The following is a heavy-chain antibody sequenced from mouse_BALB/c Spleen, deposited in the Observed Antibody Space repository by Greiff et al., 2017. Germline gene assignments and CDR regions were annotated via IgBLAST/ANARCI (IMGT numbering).Heavy chain of an antibody. CDR1: GYAFSSYW. Sequence: VQLQQSGAELVRPGSSVKISCTASGYAFSSYWMNWVKQRPGQGLEWIGQIYPGEGDTNYNGKFKGKATLTADKASSTAYMQLSSLTSEDSAVYFCARLFYDGYYPMDYWGQGTLVTVSA. V-gene: IGHV1-80*01. CDR3: ARLFYDGYYPMDY. J-gene: IGHJ3*01. CDR2: IYPGEGDT. D-gene: IGHD2-3*01.